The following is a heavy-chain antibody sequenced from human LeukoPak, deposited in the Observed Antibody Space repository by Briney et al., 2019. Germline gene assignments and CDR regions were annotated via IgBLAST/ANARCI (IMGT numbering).Heavy chain of an antibody. J-gene: IGHJ6*02. D-gene: IGHD2-2*01. Sequence: EASVKVSCKASGYTFTGYYMHWVRQAPGQGLEWMGRINPNSGGTNYAQKFQGRVTMTRDTSISIAYMELSRLRSDDTAVYYCAREKVRQSGMDVWGQGTTVTVSS. CDR2: INPNSGGT. CDR3: AREKVRQSGMDV. CDR1: GYTFTGYY. V-gene: IGHV1-2*06.